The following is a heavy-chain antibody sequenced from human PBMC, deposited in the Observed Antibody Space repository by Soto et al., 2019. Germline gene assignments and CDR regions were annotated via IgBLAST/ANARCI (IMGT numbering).Heavy chain of an antibody. J-gene: IGHJ4*02. V-gene: IGHV4-34*01. CDR1: GGSFSGYY. Sequence: SETLSLTCAVYGGSFSGYYWSWIRQPPGKGLEWIGEINHSGSTNYNPSLKSRVTISVDTSKNQFSLKLSSVTAADTAVYYCARGLDYGSGSYSVVIDYWGQGTLVTV. CDR3: ARGLDYGSGSYSVVIDY. D-gene: IGHD3-10*01. CDR2: INHSGST.